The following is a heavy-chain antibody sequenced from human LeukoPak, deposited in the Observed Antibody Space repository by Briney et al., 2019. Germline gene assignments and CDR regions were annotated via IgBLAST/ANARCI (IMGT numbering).Heavy chain of an antibody. CDR2: ISGGGGTT. D-gene: IGHD6-6*01. Sequence: PGGSLRLSCAASGFTFSSYSMNWVRQAPGKGLALVSAISGGGGTTYYADSVKGRFTISRDDSKNTLYLQMNSLRAEDTAVYYCAKSSSSSVAYYFDYWGQGTLVTVSS. CDR3: AKSSSSSVAYYFDY. CDR1: GFTFSSYS. J-gene: IGHJ4*02. V-gene: IGHV3-23*01.